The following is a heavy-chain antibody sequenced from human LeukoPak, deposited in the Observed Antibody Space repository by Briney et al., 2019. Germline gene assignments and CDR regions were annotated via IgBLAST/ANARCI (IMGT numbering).Heavy chain of an antibody. CDR1: GGSISSGSYY. CDR3: ARHPSRRYCSSTSCYGFDY. Sequence: SETLSLTCTVSGGSISSGSYYWSWIPQPAGKGLEWIGRIYTSGSTNYNPSLKSRVTISVDTSKNQFSLKLSSVTAADTAVYYCARHPSRRYCSSTSCYGFDYWGQGTLVTVSS. J-gene: IGHJ4*02. V-gene: IGHV4-61*02. D-gene: IGHD2-2*01. CDR2: IYTSGST.